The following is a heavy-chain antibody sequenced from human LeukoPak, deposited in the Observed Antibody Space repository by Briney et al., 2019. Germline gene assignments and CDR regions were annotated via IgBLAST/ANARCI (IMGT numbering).Heavy chain of an antibody. Sequence: SETLSLTCAVYGSSFSGYYWTWIRQPPGKGLEWIGEINQSGGANYNPSLKSRVTISVDTSKKHSSLNLNSVTAADTAVYYCASGGVGDRLGYWGQGTLVIVSS. CDR1: GSSFSGYY. V-gene: IGHV4-34*01. CDR2: INQSGGA. D-gene: IGHD3-10*01. J-gene: IGHJ4*02. CDR3: ASGGVGDRLGY.